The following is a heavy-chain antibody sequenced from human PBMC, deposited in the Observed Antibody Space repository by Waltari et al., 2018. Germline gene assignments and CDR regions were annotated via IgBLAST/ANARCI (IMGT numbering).Heavy chain of an antibody. Sequence: EVHLVQSGGGLVQPGRSLRLSCTSSGFTFDDYAMTWYRQAPGKGLEWVGFIRTKLYGVPTEYASSVEGRFTISRDDSKGIAYLHLNGLKTEDTGVYYCARVLESSGFNFDSWGQGTLVTVSS. CDR1: GFTFDDYA. CDR2: IRTKLYGVPT. D-gene: IGHD6-19*01. J-gene: IGHJ4*02. CDR3: ARVLESSGFNFDS. V-gene: IGHV3-49*03.